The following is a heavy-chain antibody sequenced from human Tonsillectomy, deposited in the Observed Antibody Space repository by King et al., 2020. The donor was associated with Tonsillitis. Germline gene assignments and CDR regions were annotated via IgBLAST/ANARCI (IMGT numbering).Heavy chain of an antibody. V-gene: IGHV3-15*01. CDR3: PTGAYFEY. Sequence: VQLVESGGGLVKPGGSLRLSCAASGFTFSNAWMSWVRQAPGKGLEWVGLIKSKTDGGTTDYAAPVKGRFTISRDDSKTTLYLQMNSLKTEDTAVYYWPTGAYFEYWGQGTLVTVSS. CDR2: IKSKTDGGTT. CDR1: GFTFSNAW. J-gene: IGHJ4*02.